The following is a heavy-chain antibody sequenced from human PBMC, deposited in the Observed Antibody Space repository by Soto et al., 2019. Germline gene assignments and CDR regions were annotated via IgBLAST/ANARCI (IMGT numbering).Heavy chain of an antibody. V-gene: IGHV3-49*03. CDR1: GFTFGDYA. J-gene: IGHJ4*02. Sequence: GGSLRLSCTASGFTFGDYAMNWFRQAPGKGLEWVGFIRSKAYGGTTEYAASVKGRFTISRDDSKSIAYLQMNSLKTEDTAVYYCSRDRNKGLRFIAARPRLGYVFDYWGQGTLVTVSS. CDR3: SRDRNKGLRFIAARPRLGYVFDY. CDR2: IRSKAYGGTT. D-gene: IGHD6-6*01.